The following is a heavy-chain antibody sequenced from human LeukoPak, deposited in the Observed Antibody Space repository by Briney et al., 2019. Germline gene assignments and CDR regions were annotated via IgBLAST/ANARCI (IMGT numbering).Heavy chain of an antibody. CDR1: GFTVITND. J-gene: IGHJ4*02. CDR2: PYSDGNT. CDR3: ARGVEPLAANTLAY. Sequence: GGSLRLSCAASGFTVITNDMTWVRQAPGKGLEWVSVPYSDGNTKYADSVQGRFTISRDNSKNTLYLEMNSLSPDDTAVYYCARGVEPLAANTLAYWGQGTLVTVSS. D-gene: IGHD1-14*01. V-gene: IGHV3-53*01.